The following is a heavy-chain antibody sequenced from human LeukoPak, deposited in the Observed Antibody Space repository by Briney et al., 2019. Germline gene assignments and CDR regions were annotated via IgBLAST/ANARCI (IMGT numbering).Heavy chain of an antibody. V-gene: IGHV6-1*01. CDR1: GDSVSSNRAT. CDR2: TYYMSKWYT. Sequence: SQTLSLTCAISGDSVSSNRATWNWIRQSPSRGLEWLGRTYYMSKWYTDYAVSVKGRIIINPDTSKNQFSLQLNSVTPKDTAVYFCARDQPWTTGFDIWGQGTMVTVSS. CDR3: ARDQPWTTGFDI. J-gene: IGHJ3*02. D-gene: IGHD2-8*02.